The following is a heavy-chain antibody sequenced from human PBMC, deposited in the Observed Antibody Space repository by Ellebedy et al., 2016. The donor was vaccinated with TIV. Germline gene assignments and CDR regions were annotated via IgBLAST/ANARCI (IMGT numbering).Heavy chain of an antibody. Sequence: GGSLRLSCTASGFTFSNAWMSWVRQAPGKGLEWVSAISGSGGSTYYADSVKGRFTISRHNSKNTLYLQMNSLRAEDTAVYYCARGTYGSGSCWGQGTLVGVSS. J-gene: IGHJ4*02. V-gene: IGHV3-23*01. CDR3: ARGTYGSGSC. CDR1: GFTFSNAW. CDR2: ISGSGGST. D-gene: IGHD3-10*01.